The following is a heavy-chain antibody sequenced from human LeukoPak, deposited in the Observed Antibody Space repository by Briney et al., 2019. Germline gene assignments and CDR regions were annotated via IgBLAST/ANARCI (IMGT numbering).Heavy chain of an antibody. J-gene: IGHJ4*02. D-gene: IGHD3-10*01. V-gene: IGHV3-11*01. Sequence: GGSLRLSCAASGFTFSDYYMSWIRQAPGKGLEWVSYISSSGSTIYYADSVKGRFTISRDNAKNSLYLQMNSLKTEDTAVYYCARDSYYGSGSYDYWGQGTLVTVSS. CDR1: GFTFSDYY. CDR2: ISSSGSTI. CDR3: ARDSYYGSGSYDY.